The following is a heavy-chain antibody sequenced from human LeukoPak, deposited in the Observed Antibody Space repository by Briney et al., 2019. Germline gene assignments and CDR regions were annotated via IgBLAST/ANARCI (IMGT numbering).Heavy chain of an antibody. CDR2: IWYDGSNK. CDR1: GFTFSSYG. CDR3: ARDIVVVVAATRPIYYYYGMDV. V-gene: IGHV3-33*01. D-gene: IGHD2-15*01. Sequence: GGSLRRSCAASGFTFSSYGMHWVRQAPGKGLEGVAVIWYDGSNKYYADSVKGRFTISRDNSKNTLYLQMNSLRAEETAVYYCARDIVVVVAATRPIYYYYGMDVWGKGTTVTVSS. J-gene: IGHJ6*04.